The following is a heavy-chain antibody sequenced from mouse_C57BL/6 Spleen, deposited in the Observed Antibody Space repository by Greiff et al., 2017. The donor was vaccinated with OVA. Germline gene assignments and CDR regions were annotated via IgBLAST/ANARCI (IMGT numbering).Heavy chain of an antibody. J-gene: IGHJ3*01. D-gene: IGHD4-1*02. CDR3: ASLNWY. Sequence: EVQLQQSGPELVKPGASVKISCKASGYTFTDYYMNWVKQSHGKSLEWIGDINPNNGGTSYNQKFKGKATLTVDKSSSTAYMELRSLTSEDSAVYYCASLNWYWGQGTLVTVSA. CDR1: GYTFTDYY. CDR2: INPNNGGT. V-gene: IGHV1-26*01.